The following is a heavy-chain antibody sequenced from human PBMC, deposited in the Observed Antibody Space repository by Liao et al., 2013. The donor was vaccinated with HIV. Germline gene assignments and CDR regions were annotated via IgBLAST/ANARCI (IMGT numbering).Heavy chain of an antibody. Sequence: QLQLQESGPGLVKPAETLSLTCAVDGASLRGYYWGWIRQAPGKGLEWLGEVTHSGGTNHNPSLKSRLTISVDTSKNQVSLKLDSVTAADTGVYYCARGRTVATTPLAYWGQGTLVTVSS. J-gene: IGHJ4*02. CDR2: VTHSGGT. D-gene: IGHD5-12*01. CDR1: GASLRGYY. CDR3: ARGRTVATTPLAY. V-gene: IGHV4-34*10.